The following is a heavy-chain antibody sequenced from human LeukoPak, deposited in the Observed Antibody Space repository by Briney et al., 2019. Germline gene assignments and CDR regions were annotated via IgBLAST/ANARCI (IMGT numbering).Heavy chain of an antibody. D-gene: IGHD1-26*01. CDR3: ARKSGSYFPPNDNWFDP. CDR2: MNPNSGNT. Sequence: ASVKVSCKASGYTFTSYDINWVQQATGQGLEWMGWMNPNSGNTGYAQKFQGRVTMTRNTSISTAHMELSSLRSEDTAVYYCARKSGSYFPPNDNWFDPWGQGTLVTVSS. CDR1: GYTFTSYD. V-gene: IGHV1-8*01. J-gene: IGHJ5*02.